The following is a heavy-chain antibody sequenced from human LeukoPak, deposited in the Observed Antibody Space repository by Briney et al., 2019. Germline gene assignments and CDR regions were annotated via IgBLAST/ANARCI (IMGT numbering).Heavy chain of an antibody. CDR1: GFTFSSYS. CDR2: ISSSSSII. D-gene: IGHD4-23*01. J-gene: IGHJ4*02. Sequence: GGSLRLSCAASGFTFSSYSMNWVRPAPGKGLEWVSYISSSSSIIYYADSVKGRFTISRDNAKNSLYLQMNSLRAEDTAVYYCAREPDYGGSRDYWGQGTLVTVSS. V-gene: IGHV3-48*04. CDR3: AREPDYGGSRDY.